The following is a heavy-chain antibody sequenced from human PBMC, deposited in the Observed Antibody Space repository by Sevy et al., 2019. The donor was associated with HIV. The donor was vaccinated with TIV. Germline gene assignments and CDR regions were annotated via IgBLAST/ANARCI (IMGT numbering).Heavy chain of an antibody. D-gene: IGHD3-22*01. CDR3: VKAPNDYDNSGWAGLEV. V-gene: IGHV3-30*18. CDR2: ISYDGNLK. Sequence: GGSLRLSCAASGFTFNFYGMHWVRQAPGKGLEWVALISYDGNLKYYADSAKGRFTISRDNSKNTLYLQMNSLRPEDTAVYYCVKAPNDYDNSGWAGLEVWDQGTTVTVSS. CDR1: GFTFNFYG. J-gene: IGHJ6*02.